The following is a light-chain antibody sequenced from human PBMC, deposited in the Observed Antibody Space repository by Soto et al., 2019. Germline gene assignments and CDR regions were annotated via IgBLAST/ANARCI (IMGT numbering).Light chain of an antibody. CDR2: WAS. J-gene: IGKJ2*01. V-gene: IGKV4-1*01. CDR3: HQYYSSPFT. CDR1: QSVLYSSKNKNY. Sequence: DIVMTQSPDSLAVSLGERATINCKSSQSVLYSSKNKNYLAWYQQKPGQPPKLLIYWASTRESGVPDRFSGSGSATDFTLTISSLQAEDVAVYYCHQYYSSPFTFGQGTKLEIK.